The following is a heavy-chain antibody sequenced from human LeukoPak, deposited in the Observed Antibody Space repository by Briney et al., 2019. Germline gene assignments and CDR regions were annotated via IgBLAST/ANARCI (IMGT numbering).Heavy chain of an antibody. CDR1: GGSFSGYY. CDR2: INHSGST. D-gene: IGHD6-13*01. Sequence: SETLSLTCAVYGGSFSGYYWSWIRQPPGKGLEWIGEINHSGSTNYNPSLKSRVTISGDTSKNQFSLKLSSVTAADTAVYYCARRIAAAGKGFRWFDPWGQGTLVTVSS. J-gene: IGHJ5*02. V-gene: IGHV4-34*01. CDR3: ARRIAAAGKGFRWFDP.